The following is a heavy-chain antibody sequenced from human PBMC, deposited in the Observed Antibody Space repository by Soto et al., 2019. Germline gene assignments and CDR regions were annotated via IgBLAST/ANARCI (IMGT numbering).Heavy chain of an antibody. Sequence: GGSLRLSCAASGFTVSSNYMSWVRQAPGKGLEWVSVIYSGGSTYYADSVKGRFTISRDNSKNTLYLQMNSLRAEDTAVYYCARGFMITFGGVMLRAPLAFDYWGQGTLVTVSS. CDR3: ARGFMITFGGVMLRAPLAFDY. CDR1: GFTVSSNY. J-gene: IGHJ4*02. CDR2: IYSGGST. D-gene: IGHD3-16*01. V-gene: IGHV3-66*01.